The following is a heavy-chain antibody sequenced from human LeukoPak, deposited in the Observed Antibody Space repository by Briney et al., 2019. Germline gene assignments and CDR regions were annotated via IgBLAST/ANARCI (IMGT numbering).Heavy chain of an antibody. CDR3: AKELTRPNRPVAGLTY. CDR2: ISYDGSNK. J-gene: IGHJ4*02. Sequence: PGRSLRLSCAASGFTFSAYGMHWVRQAPGKGLEWVAIISYDGSNKYYPASVKGRFTISRDDSKNTLYLQMNSLRTEDTAVYYCAKELTRPNRPVAGLTYWGQGTLVTVSS. CDR1: GFTFSAYG. D-gene: IGHD6-19*01. V-gene: IGHV3-30*18.